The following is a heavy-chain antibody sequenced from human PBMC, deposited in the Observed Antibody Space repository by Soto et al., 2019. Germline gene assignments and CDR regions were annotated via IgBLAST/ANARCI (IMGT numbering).Heavy chain of an antibody. V-gene: IGHV4-4*02. CDR3: ARLVYDTRLNYMYFDF. J-gene: IGHJ4*02. CDR2: IFHDGTA. D-gene: IGHD3-10*01. Sequence: TSETLSLTCAVSGVSISSGNWWTWVRQSPQRGLEYIGEIFHDGTANYYPSFERRVAISVDTSKNQFSLKLTSVTAADTAIYFCARLVYDTRLNYMYFDFWGQGTLVTVSS. CDR1: GVSISSGNW.